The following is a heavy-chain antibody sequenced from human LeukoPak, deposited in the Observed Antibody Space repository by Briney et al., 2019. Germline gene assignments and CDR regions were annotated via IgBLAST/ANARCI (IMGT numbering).Heavy chain of an antibody. CDR3: ALGYNDIWEL. CDR2: INHSGST. D-gene: IGHD5-24*01. Sequence: PSETLSLTCAVSSGSISSSTWWSWVRPPPGKGLEWIGEINHSGSTHYTPSLKSRVTISVDTSDNQFSLKMISVTAADAAVYYCALGYNDIWELWGRGTLVTVSS. CDR1: SGSISSSTW. V-gene: IGHV4-4*02. J-gene: IGHJ4*02.